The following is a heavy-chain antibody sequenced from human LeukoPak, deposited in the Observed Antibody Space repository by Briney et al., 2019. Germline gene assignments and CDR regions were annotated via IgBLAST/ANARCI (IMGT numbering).Heavy chain of an antibody. CDR3: ARDHSNNFDY. CDR1: GGSISSGGYY. D-gene: IGHD6-13*01. CDR2: IYHSGST. Sequence: SQTLSLTCTVSGGSISSGGYYWSWIRQPPGKGLEWIGYIYHSGSTYYNPSLKSRVTISVDRSKNQFSLKLSSVTAADTAVYYCARDHSNNFDYWGQGTLVTVSS. V-gene: IGHV4-30-2*01. J-gene: IGHJ4*02.